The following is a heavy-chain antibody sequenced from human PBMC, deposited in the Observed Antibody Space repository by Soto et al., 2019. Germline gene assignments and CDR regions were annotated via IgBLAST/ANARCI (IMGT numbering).Heavy chain of an antibody. J-gene: IGHJ6*03. CDR3: ARANGYSNRHYYYYCYMDV. CDR1: GGSFSGYY. V-gene: IGHV4-34*01. Sequence: QVQLQQWGAGLLKPSETLSLTCAVYGGSFSGYYWSWIRQPPGKGRECIVEINHSGSTNYNPSLKSRVTISVDTSKNQFSLNLSSVTAEETDVYYCARANGYSNRHYYYYCYMDVWGKGTTVTVSS. CDR2: INHSGST. D-gene: IGHD4-4*01.